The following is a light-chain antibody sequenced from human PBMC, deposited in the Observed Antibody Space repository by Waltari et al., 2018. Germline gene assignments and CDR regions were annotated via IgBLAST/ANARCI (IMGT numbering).Light chain of an antibody. V-gene: IGKV2-30*02. CDR1: SLGHSDGNTF. CDR2: KVS. Sequence: SLGHSDGNTFLNWFQQRPGQAPSGLCYKVSNREPGVPDRFSGSGSGSDFTLKISRVEAEDVGGYFCMQGTHWLAFTFGGGTKVEIK. CDR3: MQGTHWLAFT. J-gene: IGKJ4*01.